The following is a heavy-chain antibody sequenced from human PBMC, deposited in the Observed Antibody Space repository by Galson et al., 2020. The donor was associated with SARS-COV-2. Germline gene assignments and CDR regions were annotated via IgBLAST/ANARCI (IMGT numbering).Heavy chain of an antibody. CDR1: GGSISSGGYY. CDR2: IYYSGST. CDR3: ARDNSDRRAAGPYYYYGMDV. D-gene: IGHD6-13*01. Sequence: SETLSLTCTVSGGSISSGGYYWSWIRQHPGKGLEWIGYIYYSGSTYYNPSLKSRVTISVDTSKNQFSLKLSSVTAADTAVYYCARDNSDRRAAGPYYYYGMDVWGQGTTVTVSS. J-gene: IGHJ6*02. V-gene: IGHV4-31*03.